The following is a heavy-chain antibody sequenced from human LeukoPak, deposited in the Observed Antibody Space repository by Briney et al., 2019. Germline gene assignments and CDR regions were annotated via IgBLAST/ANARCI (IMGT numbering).Heavy chain of an antibody. J-gene: IGHJ4*02. CDR2: IIPIFGTA. CDR3: ARERTTVSTPTFDY. Sequence: SVKVSCKASGGTFSSYAISWVRQAPGQGLEWMGGIIPIFGTANYAQKFQGRVTITTDESTSTAYMELSSLRSEGTAVYYCARERTTVSTPTFDYWGQGTLVTVSS. V-gene: IGHV1-69*05. D-gene: IGHD4-11*01. CDR1: GGTFSSYA.